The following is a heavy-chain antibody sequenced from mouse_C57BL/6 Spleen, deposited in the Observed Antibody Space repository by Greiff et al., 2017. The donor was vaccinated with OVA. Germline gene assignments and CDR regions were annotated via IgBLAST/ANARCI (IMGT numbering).Heavy chain of an antibody. V-gene: IGHV2-2*01. CDR1: GFSLTSYG. D-gene: IGHD1-1*01. J-gene: IGHJ4*01. Sequence: QVQLQQSGPGLVQPSQSLSITCTVSGFSLTSYGVNWVRQSPGKGLEWLGVIWSGGSTDYNAAFISRLSISKDNSKSQVFFKMNSRRADDTAIEYCARRDYGSSLYAMDYWGQGTSVTVSA. CDR3: ARRDYGSSLYAMDY. CDR2: IWSGGST.